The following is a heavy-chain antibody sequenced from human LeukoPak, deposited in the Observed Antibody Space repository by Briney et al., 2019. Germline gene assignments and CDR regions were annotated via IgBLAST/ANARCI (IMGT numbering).Heavy chain of an antibody. Sequence: GGSLRLSCAASGFTFSSYAMHWVRQAPGKGLEWVAVISYDGSNKYYADSVKGRFTISRDNSKNTLYLQMNSLRAEDTAVYYCARVLAGVEWSLEMGFDYWGQGTLVTVSS. CDR3: ARVLAGVEWSLEMGFDY. V-gene: IGHV3-30*04. J-gene: IGHJ4*02. CDR2: ISYDGSNK. CDR1: GFTFSSYA. D-gene: IGHD3-3*01.